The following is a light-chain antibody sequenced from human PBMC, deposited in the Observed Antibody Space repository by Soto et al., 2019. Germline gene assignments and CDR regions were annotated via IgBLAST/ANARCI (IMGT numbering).Light chain of an antibody. CDR3: QKYSSVPV. Sequence: DIQMTQSPPSLSASVGDRVTITCRASQGIRNFVAWYQQKPGKAPKLLIYAASTLQSGVPSRFSGCGSGTDFTLTINSLQPEDVATYSCQKYSSVPVFGPGTKVEIK. CDR1: QGIRNF. J-gene: IGKJ3*01. CDR2: AAS. V-gene: IGKV1-27*01.